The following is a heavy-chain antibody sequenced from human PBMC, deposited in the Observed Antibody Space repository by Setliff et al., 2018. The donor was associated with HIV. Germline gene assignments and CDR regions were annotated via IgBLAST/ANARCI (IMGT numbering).Heavy chain of an antibody. CDR2: IHTSGST. V-gene: IGHV4-4*07. J-gene: IGHJ3*01. CDR3: ARDRIEVVVDGPHDVFDV. D-gene: IGHD2-15*01. CDR1: GDSIGYYY. Sequence: PSETLSLTCTVSGDSIGYYYWSWIRQPAGRGLEWMGRIHTSGSTNYNPSLTSRVTLSVDTSKNQFFLKLTSLSAADTAVYYCARDRIEVVVDGPHDVFDVWGRGTTGTVS.